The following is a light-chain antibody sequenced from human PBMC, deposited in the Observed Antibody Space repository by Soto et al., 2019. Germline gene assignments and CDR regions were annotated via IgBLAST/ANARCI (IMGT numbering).Light chain of an antibody. CDR3: QQYNNWPSIT. V-gene: IGKV3-15*01. Sequence: EIVMTQSPATLSVSPGERFTLSCRASQSVSSNLAWYQQKPGQAPRLLIYGASTRATGIPARFSGSGSGTEFTLTISSLQSEDFAVYYCQQYNNWPSITFGQGTRLEIK. CDR2: GAS. CDR1: QSVSSN. J-gene: IGKJ5*01.